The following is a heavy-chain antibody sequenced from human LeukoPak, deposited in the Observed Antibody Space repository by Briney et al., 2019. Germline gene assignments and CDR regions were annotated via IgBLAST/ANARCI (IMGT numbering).Heavy chain of an antibody. V-gene: IGHV1-2*02. CDR2: INPNSGGT. J-gene: IGHJ4*02. D-gene: IGHD2-8*02. CDR3: AREGYCTGGTCFDN. CDR1: GYTFTGYY. Sequence: GASVKVSCKASGYTFTGYYLHWVRQAPGQGLEWMGWINPNSGGTDYAQKFQGRGTTTRDTSISTVYMELSRLRSDDTAVYYCAREGYCTGGTCFDNWGQGTLVTVSS.